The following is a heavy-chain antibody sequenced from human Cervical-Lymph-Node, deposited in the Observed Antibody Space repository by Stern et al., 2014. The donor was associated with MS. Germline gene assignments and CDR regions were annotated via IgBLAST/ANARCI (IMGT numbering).Heavy chain of an antibody. CDR1: GGTFSSYA. CDR2: FIPIIVTA. CDR3: ARDRGDYPDAFDI. D-gene: IGHD4-17*01. J-gene: IGHJ3*02. Sequence: VQLVESGAEVKKPGSSGKVSCKASGGTFSSYAISWGRQDHGQRLEWMGGFIPIIVTANYSQKFQGRGTITADESTSTAYMELSSLRSEDTAVYYCARDRGDYPDAFDIWGQGTMVTVSS. V-gene: IGHV1-69*01.